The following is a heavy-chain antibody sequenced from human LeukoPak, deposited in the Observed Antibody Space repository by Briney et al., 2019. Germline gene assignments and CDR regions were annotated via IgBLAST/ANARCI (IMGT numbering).Heavy chain of an antibody. CDR1: GGSISSGNYF. V-gene: IGHV4-30-4*01. Sequence: PSETLSLTCTVSGGSISSGNYFWNWIRQSPGKGLEWIGSIYSSGSTYYSPSLKSRVTISLDTSTNQLSLRLSSVTAADTAVYYCARLGSSWVFDYWGQGTLVIVSS. CDR3: ARLGSSWVFDY. CDR2: IYSSGST. D-gene: IGHD6-13*01. J-gene: IGHJ4*02.